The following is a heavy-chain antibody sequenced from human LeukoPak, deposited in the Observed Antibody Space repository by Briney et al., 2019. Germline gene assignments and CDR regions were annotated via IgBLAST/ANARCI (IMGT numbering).Heavy chain of an antibody. V-gene: IGHV1-2*02. CDR1: GYTFTGYY. CDR2: INPNSGGT. J-gene: IGHJ3*02. CDR3: AHVIAVAGTTTDAFDT. Sequence: ASVKVSCKASGYTFTGYYMHWVRQAPGQGLEWMGWINPNSGGTNYAQKFQGRVTMTRDTSISTAYMELSRLRSDDTAVYYCAHVIAVAGTTTDAFDTWGQGTMVTVSS. D-gene: IGHD6-19*01.